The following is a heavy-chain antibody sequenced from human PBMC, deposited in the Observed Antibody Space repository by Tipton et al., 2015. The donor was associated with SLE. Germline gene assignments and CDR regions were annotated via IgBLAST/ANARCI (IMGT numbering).Heavy chain of an antibody. Sequence: QLVQSGAEVKKPGASVKVSCKPSGYTFTGYYINWVQQAPGQGLEWMGWINPKSGVTNYVQKFQGRVTMTRDTSISTAYMELSGLRSDDTAVYYCARGSYTMIEGEDCYYYSGMDVWGQGTTVTVSS. V-gene: IGHV1-2*02. D-gene: IGHD3-22*01. J-gene: IGHJ6*02. CDR2: INPKSGVT. CDR1: GYTFTGYY. CDR3: ARGSYTMIEGEDCYYYSGMDV.